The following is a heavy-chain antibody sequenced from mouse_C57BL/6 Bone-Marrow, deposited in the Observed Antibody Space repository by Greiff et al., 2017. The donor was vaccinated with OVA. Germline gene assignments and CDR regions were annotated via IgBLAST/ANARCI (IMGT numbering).Heavy chain of an antibody. V-gene: IGHV2-5*01. J-gene: IGHJ1*03. Sequence: VQLKESGPGLVQPSQSLSITCTVSGFSLTSYGVHWVRQSPGKGLEWLGVIWRGGSTDYNAAFMSRLSITKDNSKSQVFFKMNSLQADDTAIYYCAKAGGYYLWWYFDVWGTGTTVTVSS. CDR1: GFSLTSYG. CDR3: AKAGGYYLWWYFDV. D-gene: IGHD2-3*01. CDR2: IWRGGST.